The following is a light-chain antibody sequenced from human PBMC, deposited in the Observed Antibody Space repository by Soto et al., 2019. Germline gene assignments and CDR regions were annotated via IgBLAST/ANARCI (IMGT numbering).Light chain of an antibody. J-gene: IGKJ1*01. CDR3: QQYVTSPRT. V-gene: IGKV3-20*01. CDR1: QTVRNNY. Sequence: EFVLTQSPGTLSLSPGERATLSCRASQTVRNNYLAWYQQKPGQAPRLLIYDASSRATGIPDRFSGRGSGTDFTLSISRLEPEDFAVYYCQQYVTSPRTFGQGTKVDIK. CDR2: DAS.